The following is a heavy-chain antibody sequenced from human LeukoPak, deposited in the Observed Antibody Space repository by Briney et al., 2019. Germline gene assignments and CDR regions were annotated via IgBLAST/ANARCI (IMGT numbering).Heavy chain of an antibody. CDR3: ARMIRGTSGSSWYDRNYYYYYMDV. V-gene: IGHV4-34*01. Sequence: SETLSLTCAVYGGSFSDYYWSWIRQPPGKGLEWIAEINHSGSTNYNPSLKSRVTISVDTSKNQFSLKLSSVTAADTAVYYCARMIRGTSGSSWYDRNYYYYYMDVWGKGTTVTVSS. CDR2: INHSGST. CDR1: GGSFSDYY. J-gene: IGHJ6*03. D-gene: IGHD6-13*01.